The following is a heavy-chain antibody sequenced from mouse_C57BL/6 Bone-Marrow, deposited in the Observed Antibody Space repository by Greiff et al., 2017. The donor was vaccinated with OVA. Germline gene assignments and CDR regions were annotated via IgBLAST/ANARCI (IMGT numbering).Heavy chain of an antibody. CDR3: TRLLDAMDY. CDR2: ISSGGDYI. V-gene: IGHV5-9-1*02. D-gene: IGHD2-1*01. CDR1: GFTFSSYA. J-gene: IGHJ4*01. Sequence: EVMLVESGEGLVKPGGSLKLPCAASGFTFSSYAMSWVRQTPEKRLEWVAYISSGGDYIYYADTVNGRFTISRDNARNTLYLQMSSLKSEDTAMYYGTRLLDAMDYWGQGTSVTVSS.